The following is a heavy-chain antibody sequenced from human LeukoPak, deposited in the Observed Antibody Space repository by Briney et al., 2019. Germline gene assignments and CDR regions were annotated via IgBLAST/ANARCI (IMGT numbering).Heavy chain of an antibody. D-gene: IGHD3-3*01. J-gene: IGHJ5*02. CDR3: ARVDYDFWSGNWFDP. CDR2: IYHSGST. V-gene: IGHV4-4*02. Sequence: SETLSLTCAVSGGSISSSNWWSWVRQPPGKGLEWIGEIYHSGSTNYNPSLKSRVTISVDKSKNQFSLKLSSVTAADTAVYYCARVDYDFWSGNWFDPWGQGTLVTVSS. CDR1: GGSISSSNW.